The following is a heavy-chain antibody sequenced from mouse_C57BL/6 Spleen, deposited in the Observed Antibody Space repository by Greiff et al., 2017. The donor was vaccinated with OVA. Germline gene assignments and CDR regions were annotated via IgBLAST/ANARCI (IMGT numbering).Heavy chain of an antibody. CDR1: GYTFTDYY. J-gene: IGHJ2*01. CDR3: ARDDFYYGSSYEGDY. D-gene: IGHD1-1*01. Sequence: EVQLQQSGPVLVKPGASVKMSCKASGYTFTDYYMNWVKQSHGKSLEWIGVINPYNGGTSYNQKFKGKATLTVDKSSSTAYMELNSLTSEDSAVYYCARDDFYYGSSYEGDYWGQGTTLTVSS. CDR2: INPYNGGT. V-gene: IGHV1-19*01.